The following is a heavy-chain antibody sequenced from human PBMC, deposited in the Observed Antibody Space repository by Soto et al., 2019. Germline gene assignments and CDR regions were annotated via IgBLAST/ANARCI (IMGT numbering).Heavy chain of an antibody. Sequence: QVQLVQSGAEVKKPGASVKVSCKASGYTFTSYAMHWVRHAPGQRLEWMGWINAGNGNTKYSQKFQGRVTITRDTSASTAYMELSSLRSEDTAVYYCARAGITMVRGASNWGQGTLVTVSS. CDR1: GYTFTSYA. D-gene: IGHD3-10*01. CDR2: INAGNGNT. CDR3: ARAGITMVRGASN. J-gene: IGHJ1*01. V-gene: IGHV1-3*01.